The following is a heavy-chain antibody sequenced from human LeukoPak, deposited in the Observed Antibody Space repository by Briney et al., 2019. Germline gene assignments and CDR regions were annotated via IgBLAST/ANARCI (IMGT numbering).Heavy chain of an antibody. CDR2: IKQDGSQT. CDR3: ARAVDDYVWGSYRPPGH. D-gene: IGHD3-16*02. CDR1: GLTFSSHW. V-gene: IGHV3-7*05. Sequence: QSGRSLRLSCAASGLTFSSHWISCVRQPPGEWMEWVAKIKQDGSQTYYVDSVEGRFTISRDNAKKSVYLQTNSLRADDTAVYYCARAVDDYVWGSYRPPGHWGQGTLVTVSS. J-gene: IGHJ4*02.